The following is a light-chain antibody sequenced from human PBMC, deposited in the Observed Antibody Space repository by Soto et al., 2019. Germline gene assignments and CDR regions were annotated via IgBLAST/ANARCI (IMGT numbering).Light chain of an antibody. CDR2: DAS. V-gene: IGKV3-11*01. Sequence: EIVLTQSPATLSLSPGERATLSCRASQSVSSYLAWYQQKPGQAPTLLIYDASNRATGIPARFSGSGSGTDFSLTISSLEPEDFAAEYDHQYSSQRITFGRGTWVEIK. J-gene: IGKJ5*01. CDR1: QSVSSY. CDR3: HQYSSQRIT.